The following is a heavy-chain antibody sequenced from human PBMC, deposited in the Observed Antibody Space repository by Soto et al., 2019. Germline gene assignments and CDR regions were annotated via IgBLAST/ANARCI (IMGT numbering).Heavy chain of an antibody. Sequence: EVHLLESGGGLVQPGGSLRLSCAASGFTFSNYAMTWVRQAPGKGLEWVSVISGTGGGTNNADTAKGRFTTSRDNSKNTLYLQMNGLRAEDTAVYYCAKRAFYGSGIPNYYGMDVWGQGTADTVSS. J-gene: IGHJ6*02. CDR3: AKRAFYGSGIPNYYGMDV. CDR2: ISGTGGGT. CDR1: GFTFSNYA. V-gene: IGHV3-23*01. D-gene: IGHD3-10*01.